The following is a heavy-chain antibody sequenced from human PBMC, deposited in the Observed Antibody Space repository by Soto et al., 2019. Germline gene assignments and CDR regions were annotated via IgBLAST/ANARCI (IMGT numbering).Heavy chain of an antibody. J-gene: IGHJ6*03. V-gene: IGHV3-30*18. CDR2: MSYDGSKK. CDR3: AKDLKPGSRWSLGGVEHCMHG. CDR1: GFSFSSYD. D-gene: IGHD6-19*01. Sequence: QVQLVESGGGVVQPGRSLRLSCVGSGFSFSSYDMNWVRQAPGTGLEWVALMSYDGSKKYYVDSVRGRVTISRDNSKNTLYLQMDNLRPDDTAIYYGAKDLKPGSRWSLGGVEHCMHGWGRGTTVSVSS.